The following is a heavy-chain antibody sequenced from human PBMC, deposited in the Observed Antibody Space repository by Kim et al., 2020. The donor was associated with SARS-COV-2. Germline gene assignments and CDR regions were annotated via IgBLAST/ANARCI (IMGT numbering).Heavy chain of an antibody. D-gene: IGHD2-8*02. V-gene: IGHV3-30*04. CDR2: ISYDGRNK. Sequence: GGSLRLSCAASGFTFSSFSLQWVRQAPGKGLEWVAGISYDGRNKEYADSVEGRFTISRDNSKNTLYLQMNSLRAEDTAVYYCARGDGLAVGDFPGPYWG. CDR1: GFTFSSFS. CDR3: ARGDGLAVGDFPGPY. J-gene: IGHJ4*01.